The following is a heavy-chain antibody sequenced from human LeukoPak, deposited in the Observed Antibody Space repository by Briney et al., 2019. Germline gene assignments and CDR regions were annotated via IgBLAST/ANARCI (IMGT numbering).Heavy chain of an antibody. V-gene: IGHV3-64D*06. CDR1: GFTFSSYA. CDR3: VKEYYYGSGSYFGGYGMDV. Sequence: GGSLRLSCSASGFTFSSYAMHWVRQAPGKGLEYVSAISSNGGSTYYADSVRGRFTISRDNSKNTLYLQMSSLRAEDTAVYYCVKEYYYGSGSYFGGYGMDVWGKGTTVTVSS. CDR2: ISSNGGST. J-gene: IGHJ6*04. D-gene: IGHD3-10*01.